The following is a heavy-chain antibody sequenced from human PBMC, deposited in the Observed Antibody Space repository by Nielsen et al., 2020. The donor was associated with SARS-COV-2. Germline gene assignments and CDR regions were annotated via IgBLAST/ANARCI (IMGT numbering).Heavy chain of an antibody. CDR2: INTNTGNP. V-gene: IGHV7-4-1*02. CDR1: GYTFTSYA. CDR3: ARDLRRYYDILITQNFDY. J-gene: IGHJ4*02. Sequence: ASVKVSCKASGYTFTSYAMNWVRQAPGQGLEWMGWINTNTGNPTYAQGFTGRFVFSLDTSVSTAYLQISSLKAEDTAVYYCARDLRRYYDILITQNFDYWGQGTLVTVSS. D-gene: IGHD3-9*01.